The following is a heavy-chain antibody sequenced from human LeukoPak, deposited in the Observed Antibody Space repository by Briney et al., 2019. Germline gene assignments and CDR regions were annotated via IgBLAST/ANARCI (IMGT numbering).Heavy chain of an antibody. CDR3: ARTQLPLSYYYYGMDV. CDR1: GFTFSSYA. Sequence: GGSLRLSCAASGFTFSSYAMHWVRQAPGKRLEWVAVISYDGSNKYYADSVKGRFTISRDNSKNTLYLQMNSLRAEDTAVYYCARTQLPLSYYYYGMDVWGQGTTVTVSS. V-gene: IGHV3-30-3*01. J-gene: IGHJ6*02. CDR2: ISYDGSNK. D-gene: IGHD2-15*01.